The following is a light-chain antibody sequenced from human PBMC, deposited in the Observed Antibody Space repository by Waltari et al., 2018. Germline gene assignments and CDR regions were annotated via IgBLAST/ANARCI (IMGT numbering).Light chain of an antibody. V-gene: IGLV2-14*03. CDR2: DVS. Sequence: QSALTQPASVSGSPGQSVTIPCTGTGSDVGGYNPVPWYQQKPGKAPKLMIYDVSNRPAGVSNRFSGSKSGNTASLTISGLQAEDEADYYCCSYRSSSTSYVFGTGTKVTV. CDR3: CSYRSSSTSYV. J-gene: IGLJ1*01. CDR1: GSDVGGYNP.